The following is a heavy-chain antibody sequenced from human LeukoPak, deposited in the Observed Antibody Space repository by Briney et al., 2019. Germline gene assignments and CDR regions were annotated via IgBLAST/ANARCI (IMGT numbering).Heavy chain of an antibody. J-gene: IGHJ4*02. Sequence: GGSLRLSCAAPGFTFSSYEMNWVRQAPGKGLEWVSYISSSGSTIYYADSVKGRFTISRDNAKNSLYLQMNSLRAEDTAVYYCAREETVPAAYFDYWGQGTLVTVSS. CDR3: AREETVPAAYFDY. CDR1: GFTFSSYE. CDR2: ISSSGSTI. D-gene: IGHD2-2*01. V-gene: IGHV3-48*03.